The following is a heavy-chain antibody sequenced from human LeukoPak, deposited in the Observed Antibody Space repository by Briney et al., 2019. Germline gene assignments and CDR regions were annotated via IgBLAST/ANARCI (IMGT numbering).Heavy chain of an antibody. CDR2: ISGSGGST. Sequence: GGSLRLSCAASGFTFSSYGMSWVRQAPGKGLEWVSAISGSGGSTYYADSVKGRFTISRDNAKNSLYLQMNSLRAEDTAVYYCARDTAMANAFDYWGQGTLVTVSS. CDR1: GFTFSSYG. V-gene: IGHV3-23*01. CDR3: ARDTAMANAFDY. D-gene: IGHD5-18*01. J-gene: IGHJ4*02.